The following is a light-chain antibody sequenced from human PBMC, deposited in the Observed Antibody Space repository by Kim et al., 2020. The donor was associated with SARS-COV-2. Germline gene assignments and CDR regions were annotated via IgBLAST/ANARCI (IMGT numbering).Light chain of an antibody. CDR3: QAWDSSTYV. Sequence: VSPGQTASIPCSGDKLGDKYACWYQKKPGRSPVLVIYQDSKRPSGIPERFSGSNSGNTATLTISGTQAMDEADYYCQAWDSSTYVFGTGTKVTVL. V-gene: IGLV3-1*01. CDR2: QDS. J-gene: IGLJ1*01. CDR1: KLGDKY.